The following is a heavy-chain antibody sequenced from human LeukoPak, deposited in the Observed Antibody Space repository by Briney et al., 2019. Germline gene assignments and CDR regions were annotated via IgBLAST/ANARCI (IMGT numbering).Heavy chain of an antibody. CDR3: AREPYYDFWSGYYDIDY. D-gene: IGHD3-3*01. Sequence: PSETLSLTCAVYGGSFSGYYWSWIRQPPGKGLEWIGEINHSGSTNYNPSLKSRVTISVDTSKNQFSLKLSSVTAADTAVYYCAREPYYDFWSGYYDIDYWGQGTLVTVSS. V-gene: IGHV4-34*01. J-gene: IGHJ4*02. CDR1: GGSFSGYY. CDR2: INHSGST.